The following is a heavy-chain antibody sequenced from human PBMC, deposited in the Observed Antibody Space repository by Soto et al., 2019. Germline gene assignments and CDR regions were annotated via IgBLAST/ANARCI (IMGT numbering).Heavy chain of an antibody. J-gene: IGHJ3*02. V-gene: IGHV5-10-1*01. CDR2: IDPSDSYT. CDR3: ASNDWADDAFDI. D-gene: IGHD1-1*01. Sequence: GESLKISCKGSGYSFTSYWISWVRQMPGKGLEWMGRIDPSDSYTNYSPSFQGHVTISADKSISTAYLQWSSLKASDTAMYYCASNDWADDAFDIWGQGTMVTVSS. CDR1: GYSFTSYW.